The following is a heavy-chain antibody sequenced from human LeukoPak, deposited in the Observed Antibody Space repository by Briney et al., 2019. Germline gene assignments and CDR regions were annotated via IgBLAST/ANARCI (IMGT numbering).Heavy chain of an antibody. Sequence: GGSLRLSCAASGFTFTSYKMNWVRQAPGKGLEWVSYISSTGGTMYYADSVKGRFTISRDNARNSLYLQMSSLRVEDTAVYYCARQIRWPEAHFYDHWGQGTLVTVSS. D-gene: IGHD4-23*01. CDR3: ARQIRWPEAHFYDH. CDR2: ISSTGGTM. J-gene: IGHJ4*02. CDR1: GFTFTSYK. V-gene: IGHV3-48*03.